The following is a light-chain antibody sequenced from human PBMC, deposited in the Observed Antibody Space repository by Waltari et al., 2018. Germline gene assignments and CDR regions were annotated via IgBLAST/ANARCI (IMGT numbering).Light chain of an antibody. CDR3: HSRDSSSTRF. J-gene: IGLJ2*01. V-gene: IGLV3-19*01. CDR2: GQN. Sequence: SSELTQDPTVSVALGQTVRITCQGDSLRRYSPSWYQQRPGQAPILVLSGQNSRPSGNPYRFSGSISGNTASLTITGAQAEDEADYYCHSRDSSSTRFFGGGTRLTV. CDR1: SLRRYS.